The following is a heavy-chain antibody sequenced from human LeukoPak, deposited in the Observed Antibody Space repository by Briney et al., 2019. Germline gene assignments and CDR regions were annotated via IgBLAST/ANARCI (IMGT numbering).Heavy chain of an antibody. CDR1: GYSFTTHW. CDR3: ASGHGSSFDY. J-gene: IGHJ4*02. Sequence: GESLKISCKGSGYSFTTHWIGWVRQLPGKGLEWMGIIYPGDSDTRYSPSFQGQVTISADKSINSADLQWSSLKATDTAMYYCASGHGSSFDYWGQGTLVTVSS. D-gene: IGHD3/OR15-3a*01. CDR2: IYPGDSDT. V-gene: IGHV5-51*01.